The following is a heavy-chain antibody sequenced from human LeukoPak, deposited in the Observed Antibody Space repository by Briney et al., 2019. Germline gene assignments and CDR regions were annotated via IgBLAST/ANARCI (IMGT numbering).Heavy chain of an antibody. D-gene: IGHD2-15*01. V-gene: IGHV4-59*08. CDR1: GGSISSYY. Sequence: SETLSLTCTVSGGSISSYYWSWIRQPPGKGPEWIGYIYYSGSTNYNPSLKSRVTISVDTSKNQFSLKLSSVTAADTAVYYCARHVRICSGGSCYVYFDYWGQGTLVTVSS. CDR3: ARHVRICSGGSCYVYFDY. J-gene: IGHJ4*02. CDR2: IYYSGST.